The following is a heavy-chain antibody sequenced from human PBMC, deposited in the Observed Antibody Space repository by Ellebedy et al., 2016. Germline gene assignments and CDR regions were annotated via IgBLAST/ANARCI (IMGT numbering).Heavy chain of an antibody. Sequence: GESLKISXAASGFTFSIYAMTWVRQAPGKGLEWVSAISAAGTSTYYADSVKGRFTISRDNSKNTLYLQMNSLRTEDTAIYYCAKDWSSGSYSRIYFDYWGQGTLVTVSS. CDR2: ISAAGTST. J-gene: IGHJ4*02. CDR3: AKDWSSGSYSRIYFDY. D-gene: IGHD1-26*01. V-gene: IGHV3-23*01. CDR1: GFTFSIYA.